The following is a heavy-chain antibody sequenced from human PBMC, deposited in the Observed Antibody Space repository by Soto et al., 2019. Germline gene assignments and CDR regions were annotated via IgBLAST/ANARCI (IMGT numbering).Heavy chain of an antibody. CDR1: EFTFSSHL. CDR2: ISNDGDYK. Sequence: VQLVESGGGVVQPGRSLRLSCVASEFTFSSHLMHWVRQAPGKGLEWVAFISNDGDYKNYADSVKGRFTISRDNSKDTVYLEIHSLRPEDQALYHCARDEAFSAPYYLDYWGQGTLVIVS. CDR3: ARDEAFSAPYYLDY. D-gene: IGHD1-26*01. V-gene: IGHV3-30*03. J-gene: IGHJ4*02.